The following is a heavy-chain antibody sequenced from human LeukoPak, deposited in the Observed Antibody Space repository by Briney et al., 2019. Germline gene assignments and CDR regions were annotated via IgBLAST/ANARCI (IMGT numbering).Heavy chain of an antibody. CDR3: ARGQYYDFWSGYYYSPHFDY. Sequence: ASVKVSCKASGYTFTGYNIHWVRQAPGQGLEWMGWINPNSGGTNYAQKFQGRVTMTRDTSISTAYTELNRLRSDDTAVYYCARGQYYDFWSGYYYSPHFDYWGQGTLVTVSS. V-gene: IGHV1-2*02. D-gene: IGHD3-3*01. J-gene: IGHJ4*02. CDR1: GYTFTGYN. CDR2: INPNSGGT.